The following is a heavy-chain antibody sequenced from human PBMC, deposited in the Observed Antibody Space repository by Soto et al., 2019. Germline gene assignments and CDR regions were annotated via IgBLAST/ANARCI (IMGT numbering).Heavy chain of an antibody. CDR1: GLTFGGHA. V-gene: IGHV3-23*01. J-gene: IGHJ4*02. CDR3: ANLEGDYDRTLDY. CDR2: ITASGGST. Sequence: GGSLRLSCAGSGLTFGGHAMSWVRQAPGKGLKWVSTITASGGSTYYVDSVKGRFIISRDNSKNTLFLQMTSLRAEDTAVYYCANLEGDYDRTLDYWGQGTLVTVSS. D-gene: IGHD4-17*01.